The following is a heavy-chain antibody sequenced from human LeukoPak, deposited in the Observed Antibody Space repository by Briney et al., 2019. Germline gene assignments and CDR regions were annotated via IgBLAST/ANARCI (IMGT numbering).Heavy chain of an antibody. V-gene: IGHV3-48*03. CDR1: GFXFSSYE. CDR2: ISISGSTI. CDR3: VRGGGSCCRFNAFDI. Sequence: GGSLRLSCGASGFXFSSYEINWVRQAPGKGLEWVSYISISGSTIYNADSVKGRFTISRDNAKNSLHLQMNSLRAEDTAVYYCVRGGGSCCRFNAFDIWGQGTMVTVSS. D-gene: IGHD2-15*01. J-gene: IGHJ3*02.